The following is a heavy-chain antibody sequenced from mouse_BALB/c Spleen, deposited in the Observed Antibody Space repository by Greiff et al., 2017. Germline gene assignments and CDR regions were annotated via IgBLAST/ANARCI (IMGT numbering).Heavy chain of an antibody. CDR3: ARLGYYGSSYGYFDV. CDR2: INPSTGYT. J-gene: IGHJ1*01. D-gene: IGHD1-1*01. V-gene: IGHV1-7*01. Sequence: VQLQQSGAELAKPGASVKMSCKASGYTFTSYWMHWVKQRPGQGLEWIGYINPSTGYTEYNQKFKDKATLTADKSSSTAYMQLSSLTSEDSAVYYCARLGYYGSSYGYFDVWGAGTTVTVSS. CDR1: GYTFTSYW.